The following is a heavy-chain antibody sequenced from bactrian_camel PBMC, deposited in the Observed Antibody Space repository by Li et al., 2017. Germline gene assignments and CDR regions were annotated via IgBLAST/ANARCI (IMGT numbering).Heavy chain of an antibody. Sequence: VQLVESGGGLVHPGGSLRLSCAGSGFRFSIYHMNWVRRAPGKGLQWVASALHDDNIYYADSVKGRFTITRDNAKNTVYLQMNSLIAEDTALYYCTAEQMGWSWYNHWGQGTRSPSP. J-gene: IGHJ4*01. V-gene: IGHV3S10*01. CDR1: GFRFSIYH. D-gene: IGHD5*01. CDR2: ALHDDNI. CDR3: TAEQMGWSWYNH.